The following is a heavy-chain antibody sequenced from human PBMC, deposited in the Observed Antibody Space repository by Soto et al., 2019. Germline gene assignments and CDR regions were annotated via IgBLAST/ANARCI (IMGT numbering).Heavy chain of an antibody. V-gene: IGHV3-23*01. Sequence: EVQLLESGGGLVQPGGSLRLSCAASGFTFSSYAMSWVRQAPGKGLEWVSAISGSGGSTYYADSVKGRFTISRDNSKNRLYLQMNSLRAEDTAVYYCAKDPSNSGWYGEIDYWGQGTLVTVSS. CDR2: ISGSGGST. CDR1: GFTFSSYA. D-gene: IGHD6-19*01. CDR3: AKDPSNSGWYGEIDY. J-gene: IGHJ4*02.